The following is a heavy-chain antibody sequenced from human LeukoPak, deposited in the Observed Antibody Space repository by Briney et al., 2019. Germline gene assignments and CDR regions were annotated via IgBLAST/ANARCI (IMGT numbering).Heavy chain of an antibody. J-gene: IGHJ4*02. D-gene: IGHD5-24*01. CDR3: TRDRNPGDGYNEFDY. Sequence: PGGSLRLSCAASGFTFSWYDMHWVRHVAGKGLEWVSGTGTVGDTYYPDSVKGRFIVPRENAKNSLYLQMNNLGAGDTAVYYCTRDRNPGDGYNEFDYWGQGTLVTVSS. V-gene: IGHV3-13*01. CDR1: GFTFSWYD. CDR2: TGTVGDT.